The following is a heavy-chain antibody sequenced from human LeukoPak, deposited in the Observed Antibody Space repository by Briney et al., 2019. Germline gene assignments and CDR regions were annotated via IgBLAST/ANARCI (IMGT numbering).Heavy chain of an antibody. CDR2: IGAAGEM. Sequence: GGSRRLSCAASGFTFSSYDMHWVRQATGKGLEWVSTIGAAGEMFYPGSVKGRFTISRDDAKNSMYLQMNSLRAGDTAVYYCVRRLRGWSSGFDYWGQGILVTVSS. CDR1: GFTFSSYD. J-gene: IGHJ4*02. D-gene: IGHD6-19*01. V-gene: IGHV3-13*04. CDR3: VRRLRGWSSGFDY.